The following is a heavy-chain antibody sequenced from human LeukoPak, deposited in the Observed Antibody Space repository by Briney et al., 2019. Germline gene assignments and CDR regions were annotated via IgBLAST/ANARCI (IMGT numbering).Heavy chain of an antibody. Sequence: GGSLRLSCAASGFTFSSYAMSWVRQAPGKGLEWVSAISGSGGSTYYADSVKGRFTISRDNSKNTLYLQINSLRAEDTAVYYCANSGSSSWYRKYYFDYWGQGTLVTVSS. D-gene: IGHD6-13*01. CDR3: ANSGSSSWYRKYYFDY. V-gene: IGHV3-23*01. CDR2: ISGSGGST. CDR1: GFTFSSYA. J-gene: IGHJ4*02.